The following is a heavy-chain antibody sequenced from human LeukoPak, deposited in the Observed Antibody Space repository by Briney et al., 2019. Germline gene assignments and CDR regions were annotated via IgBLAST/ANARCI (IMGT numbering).Heavy chain of an antibody. CDR3: ARVNWVVAY. V-gene: IGHV4-38-2*02. CDR2: IYRSGIT. J-gene: IGHJ4*02. CDR1: SYSISSGYH. D-gene: IGHD7-27*01. Sequence: KPAETLSLTCTVSSYSISSGYHWGWIRQPPGKGLEWIGNIYRSGITYYNPSLKSRVTMSVDTSKNQFSLKLSSVTAADTAIYYCARVNWVVAYWGQGPLATVSS.